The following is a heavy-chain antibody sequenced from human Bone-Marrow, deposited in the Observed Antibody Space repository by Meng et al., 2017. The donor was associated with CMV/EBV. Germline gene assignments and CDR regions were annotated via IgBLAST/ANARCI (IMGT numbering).Heavy chain of an antibody. V-gene: IGHV1-18*01. CDR1: GYTFTSYG. J-gene: IGHJ4*02. Sequence: ASVKVSCKASGYTFTSYGISWVRQAPGQGLEWMGWISAYNGNTNYAQKLQGRVTMTTDTSTSTAYMELRSLRSDDTAVYYCARDSEGNGDISLPPDYWGQGTLVTVSS. D-gene: IGHD4-17*01. CDR2: ISAYNGNT. CDR3: ARDSEGNGDISLPPDY.